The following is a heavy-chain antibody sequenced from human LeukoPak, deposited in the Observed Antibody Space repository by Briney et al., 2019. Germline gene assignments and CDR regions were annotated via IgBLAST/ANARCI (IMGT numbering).Heavy chain of an antibody. D-gene: IGHD6-19*01. Sequence: GGSLRLSCAASGFTFSDAWMSWVRQAPGKGLEWVAVMSYDGSNKYYADSVKGRFTISRDNSKNTLYLQMNSLRAEDTALYYCARGGIPVAVGYYYYMDVWGKGTTVTVSS. CDR1: GFTFSDAW. CDR3: ARGGIPVAVGYYYYMDV. CDR2: MSYDGSNK. J-gene: IGHJ6*03. V-gene: IGHV3-30*03.